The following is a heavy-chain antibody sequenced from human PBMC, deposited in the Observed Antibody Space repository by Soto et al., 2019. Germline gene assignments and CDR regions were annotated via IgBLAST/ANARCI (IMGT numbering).Heavy chain of an antibody. V-gene: IGHV4-61*01. D-gene: IGHD6-19*01. J-gene: IGHJ3*02. CDR3: ARDGEGAMAGAFNI. CDR2: IFYTGSA. CDR1: GVSVSSAFYY. Sequence: QVQLQESGPGVAKPSETLSLTCIVSGVSVSSAFYYWSWIRQAPGKELEWIGYIFYTGSANYNPSLKSRVTLSIDTSRNQFSLRLDSVTAADTAVCYCARDGEGAMAGAFNIWGQGTMVTVAS.